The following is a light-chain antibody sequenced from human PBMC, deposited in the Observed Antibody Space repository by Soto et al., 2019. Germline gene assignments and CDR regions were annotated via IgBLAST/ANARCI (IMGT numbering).Light chain of an antibody. CDR1: SGHSTYD. V-gene: IGLV4-69*01. CDR2: LSGDGSH. CDR3: QTWGSGIGV. Sequence: LVLTQSPSASASLGASVKLTCTLSSGHSTYDVAWHQQQPQKGPRFLMKLSGDGSHTKGDGIPDRFSGSSSGAERYLIISSLQSEDEADYFCQTWGSGIGVFGGGTKVTVL. J-gene: IGLJ3*02.